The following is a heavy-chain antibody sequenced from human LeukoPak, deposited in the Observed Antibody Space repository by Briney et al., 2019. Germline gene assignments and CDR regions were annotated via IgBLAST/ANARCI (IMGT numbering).Heavy chain of an antibody. CDR2: IYRGGTT. CDR1: GISVDSTY. CDR3: ASRPPGDYGVLDF. D-gene: IGHD2-21*01. Sequence: PGGSLRLSCAAAGISVDSTYMAWVRQGPVKGLEWVSVIYRGGTTHYADSVKGRFTISRDSSKNTLYLQMNSLRAEDTALYYCASRPPGDYGVLDFWGQGTPVTVSS. V-gene: IGHV3-66*01. J-gene: IGHJ4*02.